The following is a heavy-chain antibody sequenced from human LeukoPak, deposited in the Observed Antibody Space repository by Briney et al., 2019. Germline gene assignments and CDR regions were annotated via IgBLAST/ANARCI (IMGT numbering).Heavy chain of an antibody. CDR3: AKDYTSGWYGAFDI. CDR2: ISWNSGTI. Sequence: PGRSLRLSCAASGFTFDDYARHWVRQAPGKGLEWVSGISWNSGTIGYADSVKGRFTISRDNAKNSLYLQMNSLRAEDMAFYYCAKDYTSGWYGAFDIWGQGTMVTVSS. V-gene: IGHV3-9*03. J-gene: IGHJ3*02. D-gene: IGHD6-19*01. CDR1: GFTFDDYA.